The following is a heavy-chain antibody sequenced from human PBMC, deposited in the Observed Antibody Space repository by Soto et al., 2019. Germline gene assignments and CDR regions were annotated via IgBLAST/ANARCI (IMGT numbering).Heavy chain of an antibody. CDR3: ARVFGGSYDPQFDY. J-gene: IGHJ4*02. Sequence: QVQLVQSGAEVKKPGASVKVSCKASGYTFTNFDINWVRQATGQGLEWMGWMNPYSGNIGYEQKFQGRVTMTRNTSMTTAYMELSSLRSEDTAVYYCARVFGGSYDPQFDYWGQGTVVTVSS. V-gene: IGHV1-8*01. CDR2: MNPYSGNI. D-gene: IGHD3-10*02. CDR1: GYTFTNFD.